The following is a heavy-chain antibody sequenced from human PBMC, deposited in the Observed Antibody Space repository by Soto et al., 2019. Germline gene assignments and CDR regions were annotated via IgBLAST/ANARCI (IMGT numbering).Heavy chain of an antibody. Sequence: QVQLVQSGAEVKKPGSSVKVSCKASGGTFSSYTISWVRQAPGQGLEWMGRIIPILGIANYAQKFQGRVTITADKSTSTAYRELSSLRSEDTAVYYCARDGGYSSGWYCGNWFDPWGQGTLVTVSS. CDR3: ARDGGYSSGWYCGNWFDP. CDR2: IIPILGIA. D-gene: IGHD6-19*01. CDR1: GGTFSSYT. J-gene: IGHJ5*02. V-gene: IGHV1-69*08.